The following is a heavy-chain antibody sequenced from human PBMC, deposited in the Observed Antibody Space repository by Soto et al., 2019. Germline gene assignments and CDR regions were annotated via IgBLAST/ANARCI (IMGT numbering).Heavy chain of an antibody. J-gene: IGHJ3*02. Sequence: EVQLVESGGGLVQPGGSLTLSCAASGFTFSHYWMHWVRQASGKGLVWVSRINSYGSSTTYADSVKGRITICRDNAKNTLYLEMNSLRAEDTAVYYCARRGAGFDIWGQGTMVTVSS. CDR1: GFTFSHYW. V-gene: IGHV3-74*01. CDR3: ARRGAGFDI. D-gene: IGHD6-19*01. CDR2: INSYGSST.